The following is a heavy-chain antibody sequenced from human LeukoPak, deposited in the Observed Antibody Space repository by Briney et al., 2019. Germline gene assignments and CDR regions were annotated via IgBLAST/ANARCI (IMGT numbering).Heavy chain of an antibody. V-gene: IGHV3-33*01. D-gene: IGHD4-11*01. Sequence: GRSLRLSCAASGFTFSSFGVHWVRQAPGKGLEWVALIWDDGSSKNYADSVKGRFTISRDNSKNTLYLQTDSLRVDDTAVYYCVRDRDYSAGFPYYYMDVWGTGTTVTVSS. CDR1: GFTFSSFG. CDR3: VRDRDYSAGFPYYYMDV. CDR2: IWDDGSSK. J-gene: IGHJ6*03.